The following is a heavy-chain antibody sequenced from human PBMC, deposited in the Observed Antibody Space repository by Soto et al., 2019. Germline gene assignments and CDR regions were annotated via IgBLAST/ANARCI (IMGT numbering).Heavy chain of an antibody. Sequence: GGSLRLSCAASGFTFSSYAMHWVRQAPGKGLEWVAVISYDGSNKYYADSVKGRFTISRDNSKNTLYLQMNSLRAEDTAVYYCARDYDFWSGYYEYYYYGMDVWGQGTMVTVSS. CDR1: GFTFSSYA. CDR2: ISYDGSNK. V-gene: IGHV3-30-3*01. CDR3: ARDYDFWSGYYEYYYYGMDV. J-gene: IGHJ6*02. D-gene: IGHD3-3*01.